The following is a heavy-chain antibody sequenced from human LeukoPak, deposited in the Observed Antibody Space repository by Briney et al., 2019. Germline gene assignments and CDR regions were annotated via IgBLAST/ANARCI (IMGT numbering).Heavy chain of an antibody. CDR1: GGFISTGNYY. CDR3: ARDWGPSAATPFYFDY. Sequence: ASQTLSLTCTVSGGFISTGNYYWSWIRQPAGKGLEWLGRVHASGSTNYNPSLKSRVTISVDTSKNQFSLNLISATAADTAVYYCARDWGPSAATPFYFDYWGQGALVTVSS. D-gene: IGHD6-13*01. CDR2: VHASGST. J-gene: IGHJ4*02. V-gene: IGHV4-61*02.